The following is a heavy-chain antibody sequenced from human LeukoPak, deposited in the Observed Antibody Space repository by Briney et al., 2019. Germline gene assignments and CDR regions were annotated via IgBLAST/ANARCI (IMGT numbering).Heavy chain of an antibody. V-gene: IGHV3-23*01. CDR3: ARVGLFGYYFDY. Sequence: PGWSLRLSCAVSGMTFSTYAMTWVRQAPGKGLEWVSAISGSGGGTYYADSVKGRFTISRDNSKNTLYLQMNSLRAEDTAEYYCARVGLFGYYFDYWGQGTLVTVSS. CDR2: ISGSGGGT. CDR1: GMTFSTYA. J-gene: IGHJ4*02. D-gene: IGHD3-3*01.